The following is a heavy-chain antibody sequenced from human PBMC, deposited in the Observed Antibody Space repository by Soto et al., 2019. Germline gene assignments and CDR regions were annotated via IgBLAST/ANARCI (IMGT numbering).Heavy chain of an antibody. CDR1: VFTFTSFA. J-gene: IGHJ6*02. CDR3: ARSRDGYSFYFYYGMDG. D-gene: IGHD4-4*01. V-gene: IGHV3-30*03. Sequence: GWSLRLSCAASVFTFTSFAMPWVRQAPGKGLEWMALILHDGSAEYYADSVKGRFTISRDNSKNTLYLQMNSLRAEDTAVYYCARSRDGYSFYFYYGMDGWGQGTTVTVSS. CDR2: ILHDGSAE.